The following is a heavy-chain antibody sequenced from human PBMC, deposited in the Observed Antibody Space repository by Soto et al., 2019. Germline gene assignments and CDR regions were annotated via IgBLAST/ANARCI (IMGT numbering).Heavy chain of an antibody. J-gene: IGHJ4*02. D-gene: IGHD3-10*02. CDR2: MSYDGSDT. V-gene: IGHV3-30*02. Sequence: GGSLRLSCVGSGFIFSNNGMHWVRQTPGKGLEWVAFMSYDGSDTFYADSVKGRFTISRDNSKNTLFLHMSNLRGDDTAVYYCTIVRVADSALDHWGQGTLVTVSS. CDR3: TIVRVADSALDH. CDR1: GFIFSNNG.